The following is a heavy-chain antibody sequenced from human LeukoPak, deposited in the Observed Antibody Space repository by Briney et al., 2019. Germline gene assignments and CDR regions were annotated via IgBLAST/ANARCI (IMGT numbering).Heavy chain of an antibody. CDR2: IRSSGSTI. J-gene: IGHJ3*02. Sequence: GGSLRLSCAASGFTFSDYYMSWIRQAPGKGLEWLSYIRSSGSTIYYADSVKGRFTISRDNAKKSQYMQMNSLRAEDTAVYYCARPRYCSSNSCYEDAFDIWGHGTMVTVSS. CDR1: GFTFSDYY. CDR3: ARPRYCSSNSCYEDAFDI. V-gene: IGHV3-11*04. D-gene: IGHD2-2*01.